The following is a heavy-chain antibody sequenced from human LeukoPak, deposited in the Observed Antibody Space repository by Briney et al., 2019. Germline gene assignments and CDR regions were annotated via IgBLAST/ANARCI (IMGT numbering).Heavy chain of an antibody. CDR3: ARHSLVVLSDFDSTAMARSWSYYYGMDV. CDR1: GYSFTSYW. CDR2: IYPGDSDT. D-gene: IGHD2-21*02. Sequence: GESLKISCKGSGYSFTSYWIGWVRQMPGKGLEWMGIIYPGDSDTRYSPSFQGQVTISADKSISTAYLQWSSLKASDTAMYYCARHSLVVLSDFDSTAMARSWSYYYGMDVWGQGTTVTVSS. V-gene: IGHV5-51*01. J-gene: IGHJ6*02.